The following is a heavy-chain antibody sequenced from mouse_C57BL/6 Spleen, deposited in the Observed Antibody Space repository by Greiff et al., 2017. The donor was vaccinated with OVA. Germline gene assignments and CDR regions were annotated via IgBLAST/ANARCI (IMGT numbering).Heavy chain of an antibody. J-gene: IGHJ3*01. CDR2: IDPSDSYT. CDR3: ARRRPGFAY. Sequence: VKLQQPGAELVKPGASVKLSCKASGYTFTSYWMQWVKQRPGQGLEWIGEIDPSDSYTNYNQKLKGKATLTVDTSSSTAYMQLSSLTSEDSAVYYCARRRPGFAYWGQGTLVTVSA. V-gene: IGHV1-50*01. CDR1: GYTFTSYW.